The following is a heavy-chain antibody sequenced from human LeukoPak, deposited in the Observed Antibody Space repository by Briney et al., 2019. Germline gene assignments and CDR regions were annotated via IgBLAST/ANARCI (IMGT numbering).Heavy chain of an antibody. Sequence: QPGGSLRLSCAASGFTFSSYGMHWVRQAPGKGLEWVAVIWYDGSNKYYADSVKGRFTISRDSSKNTLYLQMNSLRAEDTAVYYCARGPYSSSWYGIDYWGQGTLVTVSS. V-gene: IGHV3-33*01. D-gene: IGHD6-13*01. J-gene: IGHJ4*02. CDR3: ARGPYSSSWYGIDY. CDR2: IWYDGSNK. CDR1: GFTFSSYG.